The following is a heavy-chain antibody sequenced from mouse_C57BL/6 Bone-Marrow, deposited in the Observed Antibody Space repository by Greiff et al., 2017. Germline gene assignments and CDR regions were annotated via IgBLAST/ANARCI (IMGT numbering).Heavy chain of an antibody. CDR3: AREEDDYRFAY. D-gene: IGHD2-4*01. Sequence: QVQLQQPGAELVTPGASVKLSCNASGYTFTSYWMQWVKQRPGQGLEWIGEIDTSDSYTNYNQKFKGKATLTVDTSSSTAYMQHSSLTSEDSAVYYCAREEDDYRFAYWGQGKRVTVTA. J-gene: IGHJ3*01. V-gene: IGHV1-50*01. CDR1: GYTFTSYW. CDR2: IDTSDSYT.